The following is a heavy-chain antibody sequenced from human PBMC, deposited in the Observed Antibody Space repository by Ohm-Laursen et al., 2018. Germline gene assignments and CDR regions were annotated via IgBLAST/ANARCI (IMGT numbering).Heavy chain of an antibody. Sequence: TLSLTCTVSGGSISSGGYYWSWIRQHPGKGLEWIGYIYYSGSSYYNPSLKSRITISVDTSKNQFSLKLNSVTAADTAVYYCAREDYDSGNYYVDYWGQGTQVTVSS. CDR2: IYYSGSS. J-gene: IGHJ4*02. D-gene: IGHD3-10*01. CDR3: AREDYDSGNYYVDY. V-gene: IGHV4-31*03. CDR1: GGSISSGGYY.